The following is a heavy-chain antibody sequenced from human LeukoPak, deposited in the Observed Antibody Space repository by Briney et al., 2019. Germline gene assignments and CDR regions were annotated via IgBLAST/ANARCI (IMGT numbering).Heavy chain of an antibody. CDR2: INQGGSVQ. CDR3: ARVEYSGWNLEY. D-gene: IGHD5-12*01. Sequence: GGSLRLSCAVSGFTFRNYWMSWVRQAPGKGLEWVANINQGGSVQYYMDSVKGRFTISRDDAKNSLYVQKNSLRDEDTAVYYCARVEYSGWNLEYWGQGTLVTVSS. V-gene: IGHV3-7*01. J-gene: IGHJ4*02. CDR1: GFTFRNYW.